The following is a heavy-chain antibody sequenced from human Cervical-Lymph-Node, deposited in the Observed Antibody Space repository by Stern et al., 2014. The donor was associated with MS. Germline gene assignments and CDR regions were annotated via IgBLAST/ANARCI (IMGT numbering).Heavy chain of an antibody. V-gene: IGHV1-69*01. Sequence: VQLVESGAEVKKPGSSVKVSCKASGGTFSSSPLRWVRQAPGPGLEWMGGIIPLFGTAKDEQKFQGRVTIAADESKSTAYMELSSVRSEDTAVYYCARELSQVLVYWGQGTLVTVSS. J-gene: IGHJ4*02. CDR1: GGTFSSSP. CDR3: ARELSQVLVY. CDR2: IIPLFGTA.